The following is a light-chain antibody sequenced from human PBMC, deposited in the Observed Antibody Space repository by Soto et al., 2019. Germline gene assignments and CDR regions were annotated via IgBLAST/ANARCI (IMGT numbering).Light chain of an antibody. CDR3: QQYGRSPFT. J-gene: IGKJ3*01. CDR2: GAS. V-gene: IGKV3-20*01. Sequence: EIVLTQSPGTLSLSPGERATLSCRASQSVNLNYLAWYQQKPGQAPRLLIYGASSRATGIPYRVSGSGSGTKFTLTVSRLEPEDFAVYYCQQYGRSPFTFGPGTKVDIK. CDR1: QSVNLNY.